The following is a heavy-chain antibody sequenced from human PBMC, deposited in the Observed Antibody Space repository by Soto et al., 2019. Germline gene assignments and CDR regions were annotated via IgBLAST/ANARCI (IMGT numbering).Heavy chain of an antibody. J-gene: IGHJ3*02. CDR1: GFTFSSYG. V-gene: IGHV3-33*01. CDR3: ARDITVGLYPGAFDI. CDR2: IWYDGSNK. D-gene: IGHD3-3*01. Sequence: QVQLVESGGGVVQPGRSLRLSCAASGFTFSSYGMHWVRQAPGKGLEWVAVIWYDGSNKYYADSVKGRFTISRDNSKNTLYLQMNSLRAEETAVYYCARDITVGLYPGAFDIWGQGTMVTVSS.